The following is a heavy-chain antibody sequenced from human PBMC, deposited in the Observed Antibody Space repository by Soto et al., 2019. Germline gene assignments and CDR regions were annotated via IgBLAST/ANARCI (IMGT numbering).Heavy chain of an antibody. CDR1: GGSISSYY. CDR2: IYTSGST. D-gene: IGHD6-6*01. V-gene: IGHV4-4*07. CDR3: AREGPGVSSSSWRNWFDP. Sequence: SETLSLTFTVSGGSISSYYWSWIREPAGKGLEWIGRIYTSGSTNYNPSLKSRVTMSVDTSKNQFSLKLSSVTAADTAVYYCAREGPGVSSSSWRNWFDPWGQGTLVTVSS. J-gene: IGHJ5*02.